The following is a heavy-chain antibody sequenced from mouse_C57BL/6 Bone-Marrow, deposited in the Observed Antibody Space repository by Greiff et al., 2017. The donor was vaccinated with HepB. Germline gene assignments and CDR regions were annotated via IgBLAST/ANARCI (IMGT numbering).Heavy chain of an antibody. J-gene: IGHJ1*03. V-gene: IGHV2-5*01. CDR2: IWRGGST. D-gene: IGHD1-1*01. CDR1: GFSLTSYG. Sequence: QVQLQQSGPGLVQPSQSLSITCTVSGFSLTSYGVHWVRQSPGKGLEWLGVIWRGGSTDYNAAFMSRLSITNDNSKSQVFFKMNSLQADDTAIYYCAKNYYGGGCWYFDVWGTGTTVTVSS. CDR3: AKNYYGGGCWYFDV.